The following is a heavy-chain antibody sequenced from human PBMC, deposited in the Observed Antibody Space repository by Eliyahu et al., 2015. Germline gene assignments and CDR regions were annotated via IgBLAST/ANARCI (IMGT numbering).Heavy chain of an antibody. CDR3: ARVRSYYYGSGSIPPSFDY. CDR1: GGSISSGGYY. D-gene: IGHD3-10*01. Sequence: QVQLQESGPGLVKPSQTLSLTCXVSGGSISSGGYYWSWIRQHPGKGLEWIGYIYYSGSTYYNPSLKSRVTISVDTSKNQFSLKLSSVTAADTAVYYCARVRSYYYGSGSIPPSFDYWGQGTLVTVSS. J-gene: IGHJ4*02. V-gene: IGHV4-31*03. CDR2: IYYSGST.